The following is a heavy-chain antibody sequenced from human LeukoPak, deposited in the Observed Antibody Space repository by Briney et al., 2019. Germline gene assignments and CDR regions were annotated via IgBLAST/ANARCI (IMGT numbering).Heavy chain of an antibody. J-gene: IGHJ4*02. V-gene: IGHV1-2*02. CDR1: GYTLTELS. Sequence: ASVKVSCKVSGYTLTELSMHWVRQAPGQGLEWMGWINPNSGGTNYAQKFQGRVTMTRDTSISTAYMELSRLRSDDTAVYYCARDRFISGYFDYWGQGTLVTVSS. CDR3: ARDRFISGYFDY. D-gene: IGHD2-15*01. CDR2: INPNSGGT.